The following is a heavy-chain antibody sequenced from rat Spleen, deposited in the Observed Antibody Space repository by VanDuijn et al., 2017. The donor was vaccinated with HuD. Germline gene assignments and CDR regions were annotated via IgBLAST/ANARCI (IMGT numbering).Heavy chain of an antibody. D-gene: IGHD1-12*02. J-gene: IGHJ2*01. Sequence: QVQLKESGPGLVQPSQTLSLTCTVSGFSLTSYGVSWVRQPPGKGLEWIGAISSGGSTYYNSALKSRLSISRDTSKSQVFLKMNSLQTEGTAMYFCARPRARYYYDGTYSAPCDYWGQGVMVTVSS. CDR3: ARPRARYYYDGTYSAPCDY. CDR1: GFSLTSYG. CDR2: ISSGGST. V-gene: IGHV2S8*01.